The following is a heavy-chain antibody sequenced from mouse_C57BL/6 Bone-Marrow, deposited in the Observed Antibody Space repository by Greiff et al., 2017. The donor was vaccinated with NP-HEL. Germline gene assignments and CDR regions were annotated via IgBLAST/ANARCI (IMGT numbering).Heavy chain of an antibody. CDR2: IYPGSGNT. CDR1: GYTFTDYY. D-gene: IGHD4-1*02. V-gene: IGHV1-76*01. Sequence: QVQLQQSGAELVRPGASVKLSCKASGYTFTDYYINWVKQRPGQGLEWIARIYPGSGNTYYNEKFKGKATLTAEKSSSTAYMQLSSLTSEDSAVYFCARSSTGQFAYWGQGTLVTVSA. CDR3: ARSSTGQFAY. J-gene: IGHJ3*01.